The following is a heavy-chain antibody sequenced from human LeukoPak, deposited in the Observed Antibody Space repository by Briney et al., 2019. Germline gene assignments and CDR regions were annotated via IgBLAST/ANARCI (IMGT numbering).Heavy chain of an antibody. Sequence: GESLKISCKGSGYSLTGYWIGWVRQMPGKGLEWMGIIYPGDSDTRYSPSFQGQVTISADKSISTTYLQWSSLKASDTAMYYCATPYPREYCSSTTCYFNYWGQGTPVTVSS. CDR3: ATPYPREYCSSTTCYFNY. CDR1: GYSLTGYW. CDR2: IYPGDSDT. J-gene: IGHJ4*02. D-gene: IGHD2-2*01. V-gene: IGHV5-51*01.